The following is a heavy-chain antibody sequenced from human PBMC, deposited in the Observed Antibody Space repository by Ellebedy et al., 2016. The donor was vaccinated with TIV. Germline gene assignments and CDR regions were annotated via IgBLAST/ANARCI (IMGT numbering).Heavy chain of an antibody. V-gene: IGHV3-30-3*01. CDR3: ATDANYDVLSGYYGFDY. CDR2: ISYDGTNK. D-gene: IGHD3-3*01. J-gene: IGHJ4*02. CDR1: GFKFRNYA. Sequence: GGSLRLSXVASGFKFRNYAMDWVRQAPGKGLEWVAVISYDGTNKYYADSVKGRFTISRDNPKNTLYLQINNLTAEDTAVYYCATDANYDVLSGYYGFDYWGQGTLVSVSS.